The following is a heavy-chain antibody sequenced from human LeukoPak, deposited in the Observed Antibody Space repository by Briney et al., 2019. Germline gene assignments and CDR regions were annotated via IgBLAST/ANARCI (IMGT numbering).Heavy chain of an antibody. CDR1: GFTFDDYA. Sequence: GGSLRLSCAASGFTFDDYAMHWVRQAPGKGLEWVSGISWNSGSIGYADSVKGRFTISRDNAKNSLYLQMNGLRAEDTALYYCAKDHYSSGWYDYWGQGTLVTVSS. D-gene: IGHD6-19*01. CDR3: AKDHYSSGWYDY. CDR2: ISWNSGSI. J-gene: IGHJ4*02. V-gene: IGHV3-9*01.